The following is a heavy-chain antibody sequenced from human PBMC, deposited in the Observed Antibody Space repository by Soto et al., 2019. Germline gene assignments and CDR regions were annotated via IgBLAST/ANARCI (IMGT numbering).Heavy chain of an antibody. CDR2: TSGYNGNT. J-gene: IGHJ6*02. CDR1: DHTCTYYG. Sequence: QVQLLQSGGEVKKPGASVKVSCKSSDHTCTYYGINWVRRAPGQGLEWMGWTSGYNGNTKYAQKFQDRVTMSADTSTRTAYIEMRSLTSDYTAVYFCAATGGHYFGLDVWGQGTTGTVSS. V-gene: IGHV1-18*01. D-gene: IGHD2-8*02. CDR3: AATGGHYFGLDV.